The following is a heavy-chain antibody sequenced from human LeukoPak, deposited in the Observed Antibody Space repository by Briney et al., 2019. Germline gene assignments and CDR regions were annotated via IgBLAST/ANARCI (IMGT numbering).Heavy chain of an antibody. CDR1: GGSFSGYY. V-gene: IGHV4-34*01. CDR3: ARGITMVRGPPYNWFDP. J-gene: IGHJ5*02. Sequence: SETLSLTCAVYGGSFSGYYWSWLRQPPGKGLEWIGEINHSGSTNYNPSLKSRVTISVDTSKNQFSLKLSSVTAADTAVYYCARGITMVRGPPYNWFDPWGQGTLVTVSS. D-gene: IGHD3-10*01. CDR2: INHSGST.